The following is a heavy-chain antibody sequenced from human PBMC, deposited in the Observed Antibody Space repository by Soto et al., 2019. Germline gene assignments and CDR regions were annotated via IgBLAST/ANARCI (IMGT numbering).Heavy chain of an antibody. V-gene: IGHV1-18*01. CDR2: ISGYNGDT. CDR3: ARCWFGDIAY. J-gene: IGHJ4*02. D-gene: IGHD3-10*01. Sequence: QVQLVQSGGEVKQPGASVKVSCKTSGYTFTSYGISWVRQAPGQGLEWMGWISGYNGDTKYVQKFQGRVTLPTDTLTNTSYLEVRSLRSYGTAVYYFARCWFGDIAYWGQGVLVIVSS. CDR1: GYTFTSYG.